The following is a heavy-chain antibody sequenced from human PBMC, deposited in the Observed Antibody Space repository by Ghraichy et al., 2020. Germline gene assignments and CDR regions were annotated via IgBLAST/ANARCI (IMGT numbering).Heavy chain of an antibody. V-gene: IGHV4-61*01. CDR2: IYYSGST. CDR3: ARESYYYDSSGYYSDY. D-gene: IGHD3-22*01. CDR1: GGSVSSGSYY. J-gene: IGHJ4*02. Sequence: SCTVSGGSVSSGSYYWSWIRQPPGKGLEWIGYIYYSGSTNYNPSLKSRVTISVDTSKNQFSLKLSSVTAADTAVYYCARESYYYDSSGYYSDYWGQGTLVTVSS.